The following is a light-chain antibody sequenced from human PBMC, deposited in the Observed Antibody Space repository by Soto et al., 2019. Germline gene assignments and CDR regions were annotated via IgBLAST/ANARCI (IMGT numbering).Light chain of an antibody. CDR2: GAS. J-gene: IGKJ1*01. V-gene: IGKV3-15*01. CDR3: QQYSNWSGT. CDR1: QSITNN. Sequence: IGMTQSPATLSVSPGERATLSCRASQSITNNLAWYQQKPGQAPRLLIYGASTRATGIPARFSGSGSGTAFALTISSLQSEDFAVYYCQQYSNWSGTFGQGTRVEVK.